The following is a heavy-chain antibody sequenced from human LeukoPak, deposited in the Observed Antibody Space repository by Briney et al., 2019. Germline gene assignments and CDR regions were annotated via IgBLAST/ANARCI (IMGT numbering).Heavy chain of an antibody. CDR3: AGFFYDSSGAAFDI. D-gene: IGHD3-22*01. CDR1: VPTFTSYA. J-gene: IGHJ3*02. V-gene: IGHV1-69*05. CDR2: FIPIFGSP. Sequence: VASVKVSCKASVPTFTSYAINWVRQAPGQGLEWMGGFIPIFGSPTYAQEFQGRVTFTTDESTYTAYMELSNLRSDDTALFYCAGFFYDSSGAAFDIWGQGTMVTVSS.